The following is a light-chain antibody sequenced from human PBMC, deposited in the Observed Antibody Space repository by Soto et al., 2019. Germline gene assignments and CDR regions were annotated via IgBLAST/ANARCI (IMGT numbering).Light chain of an antibody. V-gene: IGLV1-44*01. CDR3: AAWDDSLNGVV. Sequence: QSVLTQPPSASGTPGQRVTMSCSGNSSNIGSNAVNWYQQLPGTAPKLLIYNNNHRPSGVPDRFSGSKSGTSASLAISGLQSEDEADYYCAAWDDSLNGVVFGGGTKLTVL. CDR1: SSNIGSNA. CDR2: NNN. J-gene: IGLJ2*01.